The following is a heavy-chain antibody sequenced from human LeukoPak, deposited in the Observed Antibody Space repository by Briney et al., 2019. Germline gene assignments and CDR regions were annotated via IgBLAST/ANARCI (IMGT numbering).Heavy chain of an antibody. CDR1: GYTFTSYN. J-gene: IGHJ6*03. CDR2: ISTYNGDT. V-gene: IGHV1-18*01. CDR3: ARTAFQFGDYFYYMNV. Sequence: VASVKVSCKASGYTFTSYNFNWVRQAPGQGLEWMGWISTYNGDTNYAQNLQGRVTMTTDTSTSTAYMELSGLTSDDTAVYYCARTAFQFGDYFYYMNVWGTGTTVTVSS. D-gene: IGHD3-3*02.